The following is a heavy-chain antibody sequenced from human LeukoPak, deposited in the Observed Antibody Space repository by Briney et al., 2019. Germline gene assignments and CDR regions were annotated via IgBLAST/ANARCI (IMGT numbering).Heavy chain of an antibody. CDR2: ISGSGGST. J-gene: IGHJ4*02. D-gene: IGHD1-14*01. Sequence: GGSLRLSCAASGFTFSSYAMSWVRQAPGKGLEWVSAISGSGGSTYYADSGKGRFTISRDNSKNTLYVEVNSLGADDTAVYYCARGRLYKFDYWGQGPLVTVSS. CDR3: ARGRLYKFDY. CDR1: GFTFSSYA. V-gene: IGHV3-23*01.